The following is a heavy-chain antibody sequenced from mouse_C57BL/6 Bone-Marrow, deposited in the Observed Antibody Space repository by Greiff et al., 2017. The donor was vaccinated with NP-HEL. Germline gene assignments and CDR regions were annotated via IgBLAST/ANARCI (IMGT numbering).Heavy chain of an antibody. Sequence: VQLQQSGPELVKPGASVKISCKASGYAFSSSWMNWVKQRPGKGLEWSGRIYPGDGDTNYNGKFKGKATLTADKSSSTAYMQLSSLTSEDSAVYFCARYYYGSSYDYWGQGTTLTVSS. J-gene: IGHJ2*01. CDR1: GYAFSSSW. V-gene: IGHV1-82*01. CDR3: ARYYYGSSYDY. D-gene: IGHD1-1*01. CDR2: IYPGDGDT.